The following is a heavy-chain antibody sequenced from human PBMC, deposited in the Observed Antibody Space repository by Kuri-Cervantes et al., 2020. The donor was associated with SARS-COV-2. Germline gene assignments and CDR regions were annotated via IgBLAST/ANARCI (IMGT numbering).Heavy chain of an antibody. Sequence: GESLKISCKASGYTFTGYYMHWVRQAPGQGLEWMGRINPNSGGTNYAQKFQGRVTITRDTSISTAYMELSRLRSDDTAVYYCARALIAVAGKNYYGMDVWGQGTTVTVSS. CDR3: ARALIAVAGKNYYGMDV. CDR1: GYTFTGYY. D-gene: IGHD6-19*01. CDR2: INPNSGGT. V-gene: IGHV1-2*06. J-gene: IGHJ6*02.